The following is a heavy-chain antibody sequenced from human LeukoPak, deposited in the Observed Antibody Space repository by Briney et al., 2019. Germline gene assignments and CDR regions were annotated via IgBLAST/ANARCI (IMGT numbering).Heavy chain of an antibody. Sequence: ASVKVSCKASGYTFVNYYIHWVRQAPGQGLEWMGIINPSGGSTSYAQKFQGRVTVTRDTSTSTVYMELSSLRSEDTAVYYCARDPNYADLDYWGQGALVTVSS. J-gene: IGHJ4*02. CDR1: GYTFVNYY. V-gene: IGHV1-46*01. D-gene: IGHD1-7*01. CDR3: ARDPNYADLDY. CDR2: INPSGGST.